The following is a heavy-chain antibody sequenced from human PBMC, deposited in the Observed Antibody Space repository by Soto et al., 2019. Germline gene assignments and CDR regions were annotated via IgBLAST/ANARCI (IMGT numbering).Heavy chain of an antibody. CDR2: IYYSGST. D-gene: IGHD2-21*02. CDR1: GGSISSSGNYY. J-gene: IGHJ4*02. CDR3: ARGGWHGGDWYVGY. Sequence: SETLSLTCAVSGGSISSSGNYYWSWIRQPPGKGLEWIGFIYYSGSTYYNPSLRSRLTISVDTSKNQFSLDLTTMTAVDSAMYYCARGGWHGGDWYVGYWGQGTLVTVSS. V-gene: IGHV4-30-4*01.